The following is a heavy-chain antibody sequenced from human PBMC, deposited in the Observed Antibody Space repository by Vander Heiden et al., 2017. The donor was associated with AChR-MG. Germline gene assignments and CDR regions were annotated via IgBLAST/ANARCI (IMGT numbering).Heavy chain of an antibody. Sequence: QVQLVESGGGVVQPGRSLRLSCAASGFPFRSYAMHWVRQAPGKGLEWVAVISYDGSNKYYADSVKGRFTISRDNSKNTLYLQMNSLRAEDTAVYYCARADIVVVVAATRGSLDYWGQGTLVTVSS. J-gene: IGHJ4*02. CDR3: ARADIVVVVAATRGSLDY. D-gene: IGHD2-15*01. V-gene: IGHV3-30-3*01. CDR2: ISYDGSNK. CDR1: GFPFRSYA.